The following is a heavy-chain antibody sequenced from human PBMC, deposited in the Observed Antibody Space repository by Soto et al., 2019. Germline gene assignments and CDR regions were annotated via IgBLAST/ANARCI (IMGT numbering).Heavy chain of an antibody. CDR3: TIDRDRAYWFDP. CDR2: AYPHAATT. V-gene: IGHV1-46*03. Sequence: QAVQSGAEARAPGASVKVSCKASGYIFTSYYIHWVRQAPGQGLEYLAVAYPHAATTYVAQKFQGRFTVTMDLTTRTLDMELTRLTPESTAVYNCTIDRDRAYWFDPWCQGTLVTFSS. J-gene: IGHJ5*02. CDR1: GYIFTSYY.